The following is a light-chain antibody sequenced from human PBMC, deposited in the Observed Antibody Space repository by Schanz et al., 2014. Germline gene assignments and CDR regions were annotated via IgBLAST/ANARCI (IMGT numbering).Light chain of an antibody. J-gene: IGLJ3*02. CDR1: SSNIGAGYD. Sequence: QSVLTQPPSVSGAPGQRVTISCTGSSSNIGAGYDVHWYQQLPGAAPKLFIHSNNQRPSGVPDRFSGSRSGTSASLAITGLQAEDEGDYYCQCYDSSLSGWRVFGGGTKLTVL. CDR2: SNN. V-gene: IGLV1-40*01. CDR3: QCYDSSLSGWRV.